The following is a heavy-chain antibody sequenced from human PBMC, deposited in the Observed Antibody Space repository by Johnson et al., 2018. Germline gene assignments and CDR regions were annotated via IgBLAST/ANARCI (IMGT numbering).Heavy chain of an antibody. CDR1: GFTFSDHY. D-gene: IGHD1-26*01. V-gene: IGHV3-72*01. J-gene: IGHJ4*02. CDR2: IRKKGNNYST. CDR3: SRVSSTSVGAREY. Sequence: VQLVQSGGGLVQXGGCLRLSCAASGFTFSDHYMDWVRQSPGKGLEWVGRIRKKGNNYSTEYAASVKGGFTISRDDSKISLYLQMNSLKTEDTAVYYCSRVSSTSVGAREYWGQGTLVTVSS.